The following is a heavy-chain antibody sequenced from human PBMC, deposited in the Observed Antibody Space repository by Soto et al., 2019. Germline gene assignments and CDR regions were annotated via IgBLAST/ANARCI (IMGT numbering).Heavy chain of an antibody. Sequence: DSVKGRFTISRDNSNNTLFLQMNSLRAEDTAVYYCARTYSTSWANDFDLWGQGTMVTVSS. D-gene: IGHD6-13*01. J-gene: IGHJ3*01. V-gene: IGHV3-30*07. CDR3: ARTYSTSWANDFDL.